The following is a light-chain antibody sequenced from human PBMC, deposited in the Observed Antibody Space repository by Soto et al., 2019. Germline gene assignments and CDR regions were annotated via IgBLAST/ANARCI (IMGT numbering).Light chain of an antibody. V-gene: IGLV2-23*01. J-gene: IGLJ2*01. CDR2: EDN. Sequence: QSALTQPASVSGSPGQTITISCTGTSSDVGRYNLVSWYQQHPGKAPKLMIFEDNERPSGVSNRFSGSKSANTASLTIAGLQNEDEAHYYCCSYAGGASVVFGGGTKLTVL. CDR1: SSDVGRYNL. CDR3: CSYAGGASVV.